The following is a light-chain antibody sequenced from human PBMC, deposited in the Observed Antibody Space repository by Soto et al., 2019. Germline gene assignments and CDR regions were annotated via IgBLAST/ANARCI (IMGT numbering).Light chain of an antibody. CDR2: AAS. J-gene: IGKJ1*01. CDR3: QQYNSYWT. V-gene: IGKV1-27*01. Sequence: DIQMTQSPSSLSASVGDRVTITCRASQGIRNYLAWYHQKPGKVPKVLIYAASTLQSGVPSRFSGSGSGTDFTLTISSLQPEDVATYYCQQYNSYWTFGQGTKVEIK. CDR1: QGIRNY.